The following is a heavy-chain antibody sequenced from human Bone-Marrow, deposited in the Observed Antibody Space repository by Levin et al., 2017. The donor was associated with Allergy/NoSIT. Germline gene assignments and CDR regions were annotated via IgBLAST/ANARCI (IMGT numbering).Heavy chain of an antibody. CDR2: IVPIFRKA. Sequence: SVKVSCKASGGSFNRHAISWVRQAPGQGLEWVGGIVPIFRKATHAQSFQGRVTITADESTSTSYMQLNGLRPEDTAIYYCARGGHTSMTNNYYYMDVWGTGTTVAVS. CDR1: GGSFNRHA. J-gene: IGHJ6*03. D-gene: IGHD5-18*01. V-gene: IGHV1-69*13. CDR3: ARGGHTSMTNNYYYMDV.